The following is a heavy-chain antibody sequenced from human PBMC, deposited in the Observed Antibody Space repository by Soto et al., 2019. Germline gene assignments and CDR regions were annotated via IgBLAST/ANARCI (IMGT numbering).Heavy chain of an antibody. J-gene: IGHJ6*03. CDR2: MNPNSGNT. D-gene: IGHD2-15*01. CDR1: GYTFTSYD. Sequence: QVQLVQSGAEVKKPGASVKVSCKASGYTFTSYDINWVRQATGQGLEWMGWMNPNSGNTGYAQKFQGRVTMTRNTSISTAYMELRSLRSEDTAVYYCAIGLGYWSGGSCYSYYYYMDVWGKGTTVTVSS. CDR3: AIGLGYWSGGSCYSYYYYMDV. V-gene: IGHV1-8*01.